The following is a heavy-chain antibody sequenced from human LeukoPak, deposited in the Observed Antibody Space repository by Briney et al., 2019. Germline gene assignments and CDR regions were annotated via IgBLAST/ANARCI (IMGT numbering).Heavy chain of an antibody. CDR2: INSDGSST. J-gene: IGHJ4*02. CDR3: AKDADGDGDYLLHY. Sequence: PGGSLRLSCAASGFTFSSYWMHWVRQAPGKGLVWVSRINSDGSSTSYADSVKGRFTISRDNSKNSVFLQMSSLRDEDTAVYYCAKDADGDGDYLLHYWGQGTLVTVSS. CDR1: GFTFSSYW. V-gene: IGHV3-74*01. D-gene: IGHD4-17*01.